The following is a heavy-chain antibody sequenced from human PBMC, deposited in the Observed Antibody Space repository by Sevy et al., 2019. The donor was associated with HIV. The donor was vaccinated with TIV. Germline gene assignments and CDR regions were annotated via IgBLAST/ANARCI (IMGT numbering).Heavy chain of an antibody. Sequence: ASVKVSCKASGYTFTSYDINWVRQATGQGLEWMGWMNPNSGNTGYAQKFQGRVTMTRNTSISTAYMELSSLRSEDTAMYYCARGLVLNYYDSSGLFDYWGQGTLVTVSS. J-gene: IGHJ4*02. D-gene: IGHD3-22*01. CDR1: GYTFTSYD. CDR3: ARGLVLNYYDSSGLFDY. V-gene: IGHV1-8*01. CDR2: MNPNSGNT.